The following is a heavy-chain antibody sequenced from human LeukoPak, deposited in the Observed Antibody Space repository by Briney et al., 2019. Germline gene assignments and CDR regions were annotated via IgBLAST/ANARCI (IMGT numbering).Heavy chain of an antibody. Sequence: GGSLRLSCVASGFTFNNFAMSWVRQAPGKGLEWVSAISGSGGSTYYADSVKGRFTISRDNSKNTLYLQMNSLRAEDTAVYYCAKVGYYDFWSGEKPRGPFDYWGQGTLVTVSS. CDR1: GFTFNNFA. D-gene: IGHD3-3*01. J-gene: IGHJ4*02. CDR2: ISGSGGST. V-gene: IGHV3-23*01. CDR3: AKVGYYDFWSGEKPRGPFDY.